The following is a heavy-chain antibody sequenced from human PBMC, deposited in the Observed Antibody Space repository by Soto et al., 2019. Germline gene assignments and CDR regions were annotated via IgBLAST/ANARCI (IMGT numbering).Heavy chain of an antibody. J-gene: IGHJ6*02. V-gene: IGHV1-2*02. CDR1: GYTFTGYY. D-gene: IGHD3-3*01. CDR2: INPNSGGT. CDR3: ARDGQPLDDFWSGYLYYYYGMDV. Sequence: QVQLVQSGAEVKKPGASVKVSCKASGYTFTGYYMHWVRQAPGQGLEWMGWINPNSGGTNYAQKFQGGVTMTRDTSISTAYMELSRLRSDDTAVYYCARDGQPLDDFWSGYLYYYYGMDVWGQGTTVTVSS.